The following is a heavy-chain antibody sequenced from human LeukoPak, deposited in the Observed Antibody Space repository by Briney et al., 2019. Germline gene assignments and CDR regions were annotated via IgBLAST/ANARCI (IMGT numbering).Heavy chain of an antibody. CDR1: GYTFTSYD. Sequence: ASVKVSCKASGYTFTSYDINWVRQATGQGLGWTGWMNPNSGNTGYAQKFQGRVTMTRNTSISTAYMELSSLRSEDTAVYCCHLGGDNWFDPWGQGTLVTVSS. CDR3: HLGGDNWFDP. D-gene: IGHD3-16*01. J-gene: IGHJ5*02. CDR2: MNPNSGNT. V-gene: IGHV1-8*01.